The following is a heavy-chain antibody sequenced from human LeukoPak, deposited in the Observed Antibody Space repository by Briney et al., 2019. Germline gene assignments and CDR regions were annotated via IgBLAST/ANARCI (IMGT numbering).Heavy chain of an antibody. J-gene: IGHJ4*02. D-gene: IGHD1-14*01. CDR1: GFTFSTYA. V-gene: IGHV3-23*01. CDR3: AKRSGSPRPEYFDY. CDR2: ISGDGGST. Sequence: GGSLRLSCAASGFTFSTYAVHWVRPAAGVGLEWVSGISGDGGSTYYADSVKGRFTISRDNSKNTVYLQMNSLGDEDTAVYYCAKRSGSPRPEYFDYWGQGTLVTVSS.